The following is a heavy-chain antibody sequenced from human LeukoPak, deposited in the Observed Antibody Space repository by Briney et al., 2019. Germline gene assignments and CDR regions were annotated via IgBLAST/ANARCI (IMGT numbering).Heavy chain of an antibody. CDR3: ARDGGMGNFDY. J-gene: IGHJ4*02. D-gene: IGHD3-16*01. CDR1: GFTFSNYG. Sequence: GGSLRLPCAASGFTFSNYGMHWVRQAPGKGLEWVAVIWYDGSDKYHADSVKGRFTISRDNSKNTLYLQMNSLRAEDTAVYYCARDGGMGNFDYWGQGTLVTVSS. CDR2: IWYDGSDK. V-gene: IGHV3-33*01.